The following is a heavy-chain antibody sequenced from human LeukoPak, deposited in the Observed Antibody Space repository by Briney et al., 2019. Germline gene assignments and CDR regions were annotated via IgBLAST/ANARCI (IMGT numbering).Heavy chain of an antibody. Sequence: SETLSLTCTVSGLSISSGRYDWGWVRQPAGTGLEWIELIYTSGSTNYNPSLKSRATISVDTSKNQFSLKLSSVAAADTAVYYCARVPGYCSGGSCYYYYDMDVWGQGTTVTVSS. CDR2: IYTSGST. V-gene: IGHV4-61*02. J-gene: IGHJ6*02. CDR1: GLSISSGRYD. CDR3: ARVPGYCSGGSCYYYYDMDV. D-gene: IGHD2-15*01.